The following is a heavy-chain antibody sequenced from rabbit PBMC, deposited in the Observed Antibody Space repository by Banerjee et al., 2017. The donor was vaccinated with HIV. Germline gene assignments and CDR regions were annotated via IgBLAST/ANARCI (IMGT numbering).Heavy chain of an antibody. D-gene: IGHD8-1*01. CDR1: GFSFSSSYW. V-gene: IGHV1S45*01. CDR2: IYASSTDKT. CDR3: ARRLSSYFNAFDP. Sequence: QEQLEESGGDLVKPEGSLTLTCTASGFSFSSSYWICWVRQAPGKGLEWIACIYASSTDKTYYASWAKGRFTISKTSSTTVTLQMTSLTAADTATYFCARRLSSYFNAFDPWGQGTLVTVS. J-gene: IGHJ2*01.